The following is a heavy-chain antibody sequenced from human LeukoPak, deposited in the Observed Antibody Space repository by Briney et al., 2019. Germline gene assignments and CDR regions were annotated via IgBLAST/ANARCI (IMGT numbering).Heavy chain of an antibody. CDR3: ARSQNYYGSGDY. Sequence: SETLSLTCAVSGGSISSSNWWSWLRQPPGKALEWIGYIYYTGKTYYNPSLEGRVTILVDTSRNHFSVKLSSVTAADTAVYYCARSQNYYGSGDYWSQGTLVTVSS. D-gene: IGHD3-10*01. CDR1: GGSISSSNW. J-gene: IGHJ4*02. V-gene: IGHV4-61*03. CDR2: IYYTGKT.